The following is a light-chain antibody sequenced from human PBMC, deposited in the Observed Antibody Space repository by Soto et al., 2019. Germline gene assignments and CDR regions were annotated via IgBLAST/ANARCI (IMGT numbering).Light chain of an antibody. Sequence: DIQMTQSPSSLSASVGDRITITCRASQSISSYLNWYQHKPGEVPKLLIYAASSLQSGVPSRFSGSGSGTDFTLTINSLQPGDFATYYCQQSYTNPKTFGQGTKVEFK. CDR2: AAS. CDR1: QSISSY. CDR3: QQSYTNPKT. V-gene: IGKV1-39*01. J-gene: IGKJ1*01.